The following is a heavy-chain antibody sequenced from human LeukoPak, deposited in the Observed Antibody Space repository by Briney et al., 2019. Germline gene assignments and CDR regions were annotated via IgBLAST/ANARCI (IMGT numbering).Heavy chain of an antibody. CDR2: ISGSGGST. J-gene: IGHJ4*02. CDR3: ARVRLMTTVKY. CDR1: GFTFSSYA. D-gene: IGHD4-17*01. V-gene: IGHV3-23*01. Sequence: GGSLRLSCAASGFTFSSYAMSWVRQAPGKGLEWVSAISGSGGSTYYADSVKGRFTISRDNAKNSLYLQMNSLRAEDTAVYYCARVRLMTTVKYWGQGTLVTVSS.